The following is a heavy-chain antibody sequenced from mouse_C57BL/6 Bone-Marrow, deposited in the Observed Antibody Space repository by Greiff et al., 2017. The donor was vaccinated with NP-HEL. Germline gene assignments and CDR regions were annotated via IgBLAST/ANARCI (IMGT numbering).Heavy chain of an antibody. CDR1: GYTFTSYW. D-gene: IGHD1-2*01. CDR3: AREGLSTTAYYFDY. Sequence: QVQLQQPGAELVKPGASVQLSCQASGYTFTSYWMHWVKQRPGRGLEWIGRIDPNSGGTKYNEKFKSKATLTVDTPSSPAYMQLSSLTSEDSAVYYCAREGLSTTAYYFDYWGQGTTLTVSS. CDR2: IDPNSGGT. J-gene: IGHJ2*01. V-gene: IGHV1-72*01.